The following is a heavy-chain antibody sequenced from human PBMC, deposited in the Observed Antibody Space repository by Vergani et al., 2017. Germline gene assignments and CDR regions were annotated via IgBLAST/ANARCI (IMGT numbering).Heavy chain of an antibody. Sequence: EVQLVESGGALVHPGGSLRLSCAASGFTFTHYYMHWVRQTPGEGLVWVSRITPDGSEVSYAGSVKGRFTFSRDNARNTLYLQMSSLRAEDTAVYYCARARKFHFGVVGENWFDPWGQGTLVTVSS. CDR3: ARARKFHFGVVGENWFDP. D-gene: IGHD3-3*01. J-gene: IGHJ5*02. CDR1: GFTFTHYY. V-gene: IGHV3-74*01. CDR2: ITPDGSEV.